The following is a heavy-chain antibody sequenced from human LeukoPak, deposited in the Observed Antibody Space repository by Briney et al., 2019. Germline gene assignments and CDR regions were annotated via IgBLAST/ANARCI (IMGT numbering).Heavy chain of an antibody. CDR2: IKSKTDGGTT. CDR3: TTDHKDVLLWFGEQTGFDY. Sequence: PGGSLRLSCAASGFTFSNAWMSWVRQAPGKGLEWVGRIKSKTDGGTTDYAAPVKGRFTISRDDSKNTLYLQMNSLKTEDTAVYYCTTDHKDVLLWFGEQTGFDYWGQGTLVTVSS. V-gene: IGHV3-15*01. D-gene: IGHD3-10*01. J-gene: IGHJ4*02. CDR1: GFTFSNAW.